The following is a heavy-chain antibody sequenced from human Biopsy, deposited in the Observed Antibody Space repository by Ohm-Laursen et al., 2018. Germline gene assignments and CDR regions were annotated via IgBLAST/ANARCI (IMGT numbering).Heavy chain of an antibody. CDR1: GDSLSSGPGN. J-gene: IGHJ4*02. V-gene: IGHV4-61*01. D-gene: IGHD6-19*01. Sequence: SETLSLTCTVSGDSLSSGPGNWSWIRQPPGQGLEYIGFIYSGGNTNYNPSLQNRVTMSVDTSKNQFSLKLSSVIAADTAVYYCARGRRTSGWPYFANWGQGTLVTVSS. CDR3: ARGRRTSGWPYFAN. CDR2: IYSGGNT.